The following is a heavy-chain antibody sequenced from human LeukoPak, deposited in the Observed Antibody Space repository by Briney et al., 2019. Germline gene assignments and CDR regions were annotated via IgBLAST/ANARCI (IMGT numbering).Heavy chain of an antibody. CDR1: GGSISSYY. Sequence: PSETLSLTCTVSGGSISSYYWSWIRQPPGKGLEWIGYIYYSGSTNYNPSLKSRVTISVDTSKNQFSLKLSSVTAADTAVYYCARQAYHYDSSGYYLGGFAFDIWGQGTMVTVSS. CDR2: IYYSGST. CDR3: ARQAYHYDSSGYYLGGFAFDI. J-gene: IGHJ3*02. V-gene: IGHV4-59*08. D-gene: IGHD3-22*01.